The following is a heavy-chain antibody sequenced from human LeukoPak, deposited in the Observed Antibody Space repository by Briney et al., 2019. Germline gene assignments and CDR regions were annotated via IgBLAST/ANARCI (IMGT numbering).Heavy chain of an antibody. V-gene: IGHV3-23*01. CDR3: AKDPINYDYSPNWFDP. D-gene: IGHD4-11*01. CDR2: ISGSDGST. CDR1: GYTISSYD. J-gene: IGHJ5*02. Sequence: GGSLRLSCAASGYTISSYDMNWVRQAPGKGLEWVSIISGSDGSTYYAGSVKGRFTISRDNSKNTLYVQMNSLRAEDTGVYYCAKDPINYDYSPNWFDPWGQGTLVTVSS.